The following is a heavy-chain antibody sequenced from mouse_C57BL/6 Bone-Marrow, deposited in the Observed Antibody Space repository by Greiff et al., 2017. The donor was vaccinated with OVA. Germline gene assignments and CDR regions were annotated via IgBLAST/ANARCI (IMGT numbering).Heavy chain of an antibody. CDR3: ARHEEGAYYSNYVGYAMDY. V-gene: IGHV1-62-2*01. D-gene: IGHD2-5*01. Sequence: QVQLQQSGAELVKPGASVKLSCKASGYTFTEYTIHWVKQRSGQGLEWIGWFYPGSGSIKYNEKFKDKATLTADKSSSTVYMELSRLTSEDSAVYFCARHEEGAYYSNYVGYAMDYWGQGTSVTVSS. J-gene: IGHJ4*01. CDR2: FYPGSGSI. CDR1: GYTFTEYT.